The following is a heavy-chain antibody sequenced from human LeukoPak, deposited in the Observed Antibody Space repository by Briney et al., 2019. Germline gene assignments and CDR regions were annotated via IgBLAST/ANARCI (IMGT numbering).Heavy chain of an antibody. CDR1: GFTFGDYA. V-gene: IGHV3-49*03. CDR3: TRGEGSSGYFDY. D-gene: IGHD3-22*01. CDR2: IRSKAYGGTT. J-gene: IGHJ4*02. Sequence: GGSLRLSCTASGFTFGDYAMSWFRQAPGKGLEWVGFIRSKAYGGTTEYAAYVKGRFTISRDDSKSFAYLQMNSLKTEDTAVYYCTRGEGSSGYFDYWGQGTLVTVSS.